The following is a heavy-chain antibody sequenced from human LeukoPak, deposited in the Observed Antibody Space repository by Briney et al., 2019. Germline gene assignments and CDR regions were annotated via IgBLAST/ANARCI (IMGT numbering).Heavy chain of an antibody. V-gene: IGHV3-30*18. CDR3: AKDGQILLWFGGSEDFDY. J-gene: IGHJ4*02. Sequence: PGGSLRLSCAASGFTFSSYGMHWVRQAPGKGLEWVAVISYDGSNKYYADSVKGRFTISRDNSKNTLYLQMNSPRAEDTAVYYCAKDGQILLWFGGSEDFDYWGQGTLVTVSS. CDR1: GFTFSSYG. D-gene: IGHD3-10*01. CDR2: ISYDGSNK.